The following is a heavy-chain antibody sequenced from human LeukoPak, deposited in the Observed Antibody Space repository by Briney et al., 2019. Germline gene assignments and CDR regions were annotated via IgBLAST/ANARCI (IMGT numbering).Heavy chain of an antibody. CDR2: SSTSGSTI. V-gene: IGHV3-11*04. Sequence: GGSLRLSCAASGFTFSNYYMGWIRQAPGKGLEWVSHSSTSGSTIYYADSVKGRFTISRDNAKNSLYLQMNSLRAEDTAVYYCASGMRVGPNIWGQGTLVTVSS. CDR3: ASGMRVGPNI. J-gene: IGHJ4*02. CDR1: GFTFSNYY. D-gene: IGHD1-26*01.